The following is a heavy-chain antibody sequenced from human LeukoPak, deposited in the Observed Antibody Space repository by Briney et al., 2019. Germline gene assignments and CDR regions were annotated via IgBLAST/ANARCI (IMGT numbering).Heavy chain of an antibody. CDR2: IYTSGST. CDR1: GGSLSGPC. V-gene: IGHV4-59*10. Sequence: SETLSLTCDVYGGSLSGPCCSWIRQPAGTGLEWIGRIYTSGSTNYNPSLKSRVTISLDTSKNQFSLKLTSVTAADTAVYHCARDPSTLGWFDPWGQGTLVTVSS. D-gene: IGHD2/OR15-2a*01. CDR3: ARDPSTLGWFDP. J-gene: IGHJ5*02.